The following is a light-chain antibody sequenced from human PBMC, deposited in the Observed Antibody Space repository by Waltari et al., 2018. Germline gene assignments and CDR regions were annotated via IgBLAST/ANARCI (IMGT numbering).Light chain of an antibody. CDR3: CSYAGSSFVV. V-gene: IGLV2-23*02. CDR1: SSDVGSYNL. CDR2: GVS. J-gene: IGLJ2*01. Sequence: QSALTQPASVSGSPGQSITISCTGTSSDVGSYNLVPWYQHHPGKAPNPVFYGVSKRPSGVSNRFSGSRSGNTASLTISGLQAEDEADYYCCSYAGSSFVVFGGGTKLTVL.